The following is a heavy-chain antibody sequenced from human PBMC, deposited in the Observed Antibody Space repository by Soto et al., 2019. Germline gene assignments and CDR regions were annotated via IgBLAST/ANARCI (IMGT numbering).Heavy chain of an antibody. CDR1: GFTFSSYS. CDR3: ARDETKGGYFDWSTSFDP. Sequence: GGSLRLSCAASGFTFSSYSMNWVRQAPGKGLEWVSSISSSSSYIYYADSVKGRFTISRDNAKNSLYLQMNSLRAEDTAVYYCARDETKGGYFDWSTSFDPWGQGTLVTVSS. V-gene: IGHV3-21*01. CDR2: ISSSSSYI. J-gene: IGHJ5*02. D-gene: IGHD3-9*01.